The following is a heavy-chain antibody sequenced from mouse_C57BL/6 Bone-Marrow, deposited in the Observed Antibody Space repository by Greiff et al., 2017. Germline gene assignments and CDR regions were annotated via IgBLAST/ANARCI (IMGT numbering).Heavy chain of an antibody. Sequence: VQLKESGGGLVQPGGSRKLSCAASGFTFSSFGMHWVRQAPEKGLEWVAYISSGSSTIYYADTVKGRFTISRDNPKNTLFLQMTSLRSEDTAMYYCARRGYGSSYWYFDVWGAGTTVTVSS. V-gene: IGHV5-17*02. D-gene: IGHD1-1*01. J-gene: IGHJ1*01. CDR1: GFTFSSFG. CDR2: ISSGSSTI. CDR3: ARRGYGSSYWYFDV.